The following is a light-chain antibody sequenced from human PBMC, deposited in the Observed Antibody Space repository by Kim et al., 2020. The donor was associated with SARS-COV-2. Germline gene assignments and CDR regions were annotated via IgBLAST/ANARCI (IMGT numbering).Light chain of an antibody. V-gene: IGLV3-1*01. J-gene: IGLJ2*01. CDR1: KLGDKY. Sequence: VSPGQTASMPCSGDKLGDKYVCWYQQKPGQSPVLVIYRDSKRPSGIPERFSGSNSGNTATLTISGTQAMDEADYYCQAWDSSTVVFGGGTQLTVL. CDR2: RDS. CDR3: QAWDSSTVV.